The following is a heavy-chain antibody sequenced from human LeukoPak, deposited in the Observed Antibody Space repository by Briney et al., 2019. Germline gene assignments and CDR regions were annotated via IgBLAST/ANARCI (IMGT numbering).Heavy chain of an antibody. Sequence: SVKVSCKASGGTFSSYAISWVRQAPGQGLEWMGGIIPIFGTANYVQKFQGRVTITTDESTSTAYMELSSLRSEDTAVYYCELYGSGSYYSPSRDYWGQGTLVTVSS. V-gene: IGHV1-69*05. CDR1: GGTFSSYA. CDR3: ELYGSGSYYSPSRDY. D-gene: IGHD3-10*01. CDR2: IIPIFGTA. J-gene: IGHJ4*02.